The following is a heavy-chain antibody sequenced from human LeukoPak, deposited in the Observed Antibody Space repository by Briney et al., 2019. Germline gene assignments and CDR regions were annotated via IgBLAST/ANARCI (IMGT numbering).Heavy chain of an antibody. D-gene: IGHD2-15*01. Sequence: GGSLRLSCAASGFTFSSYGMHWVRQAPGKGLEWVAFIRYDGSNKYYADSVKGRFTISRDNSKNTLYLQMNSLRAEDTAVYYCAKDFGSNPIVVVVAARRLDAFDIWGQGTMVTVSS. CDR2: IRYDGSNK. CDR3: AKDFGSNPIVVVVAARRLDAFDI. J-gene: IGHJ3*02. V-gene: IGHV3-30*02. CDR1: GFTFSSYG.